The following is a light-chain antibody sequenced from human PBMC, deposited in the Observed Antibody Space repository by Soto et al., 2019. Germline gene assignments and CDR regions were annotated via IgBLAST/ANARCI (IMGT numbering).Light chain of an antibody. V-gene: IGLV2-23*01. CDR2: EGS. Sequence: QSALTQPASASGSPGQSITISCTGTSSDVGTYNLVSWHQHHPGKAPKLIIYEGSKRPSGVSNRFSGSKSGNTASLTISGLQAEDEADYYCCSFAVGSTVVFGGGTKVTVL. J-gene: IGLJ2*01. CDR3: CSFAVGSTVV. CDR1: SSDVGTYNL.